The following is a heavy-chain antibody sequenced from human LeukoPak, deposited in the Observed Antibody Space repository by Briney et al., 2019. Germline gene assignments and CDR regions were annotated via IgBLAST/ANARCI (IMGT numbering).Heavy chain of an antibody. D-gene: IGHD5-18*01. V-gene: IGHV4-59*01. CDR1: GDSISYYY. CDR3: ARVRGYSYDSSDFDY. J-gene: IGHJ4*02. CDR2: IYYSGNT. Sequence: PSETLSLTCTVSGDSISYYYWSWIRQPPGKGLEWIGKIYYSGNTNYNPSLKSRVTISVDTSKNQFSLKLSSVTAADTAVYYCARVRGYSYDSSDFDYWGQGSLVTVSS.